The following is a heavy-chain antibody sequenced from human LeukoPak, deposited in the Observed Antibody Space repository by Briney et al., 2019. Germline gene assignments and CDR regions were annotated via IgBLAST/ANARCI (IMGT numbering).Heavy chain of an antibody. J-gene: IGHJ5*02. CDR2: ISDRRNI. Sequence: PSETLSLTCAMSGGSASDGHIYWNWVRQAAGKGLEWIGRISDRRNINYSPSLKSRVTISLDTSRNQFSLKLTSVTAADTAVYYCATNRATYSRWFDPWGHGTLVTVSS. V-gene: IGHV4-61*02. CDR1: GGSASDGHIY. CDR3: ATNRATYSRWFDP. D-gene: IGHD1-14*01.